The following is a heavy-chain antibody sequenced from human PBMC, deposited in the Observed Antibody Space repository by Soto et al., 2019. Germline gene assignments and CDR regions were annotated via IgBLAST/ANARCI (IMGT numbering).Heavy chain of an antibody. CDR2: ISAHNGNT. Sequence: QVHLVQSGAEVKKPGASVKVSCKGSGYAFTTYGITWVRQAPGQGLEWMGWISAHNGNTNYAQKHQGRVTGTRDTSTSTAYMELRSRRSDDTAVYYCARGRYGDYWGQGALVTVSS. CDR3: ARGRYGDY. D-gene: IGHD1-1*01. J-gene: IGHJ4*02. V-gene: IGHV1-18*01. CDR1: GYAFTTYG.